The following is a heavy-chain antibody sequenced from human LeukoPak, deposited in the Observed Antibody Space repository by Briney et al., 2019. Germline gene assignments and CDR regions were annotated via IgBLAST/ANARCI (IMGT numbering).Heavy chain of an antibody. CDR1: GGSFSGYY. D-gene: IGHD6-19*01. V-gene: IGHV4-34*01. J-gene: IGHJ4*02. CDR2: INHSGST. CDR3: ARHGGWYKSYFDY. Sequence: SETLSLTCAVYGGSFSGYYWSWIRQPPGKGLEWIGEINHSGSTNYNPSLKGRVTISVDTSKNQFSLKLSSVTAADTAVYYCARHGGWYKSYFDYWGQGTLVTVSS.